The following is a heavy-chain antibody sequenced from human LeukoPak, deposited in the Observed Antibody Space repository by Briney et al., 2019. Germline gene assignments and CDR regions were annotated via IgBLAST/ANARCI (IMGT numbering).Heavy chain of an antibody. CDR1: GFTFSSYA. CDR3: AKDMGRWFGELTYFDY. V-gene: IGHV3-23*01. Sequence: GGSPRLSCAASGFTFSSYAMSWVRQAPGKGLEWVSAISGSGGSTYYADSVKGRFTISRDNSKNTLYLQMNSLRAEDTAVYYCAKDMGRWFGELTYFDYWGQGTLVTVSS. J-gene: IGHJ4*02. CDR2: ISGSGGST. D-gene: IGHD3-10*01.